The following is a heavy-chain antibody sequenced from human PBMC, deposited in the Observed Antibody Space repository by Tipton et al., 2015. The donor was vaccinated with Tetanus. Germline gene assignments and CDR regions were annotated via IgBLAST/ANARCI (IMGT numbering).Heavy chain of an antibody. D-gene: IGHD5-12*01. J-gene: IGHJ3*01. CDR2: IYYSGSS. V-gene: IGHV4-39*01. Sequence: TLSLTCNVSGASMSSSSYYWDWIRQPPGKGLEWIGSIYYSGSSYYNPSLESRVTISLDTSKNLFSLKLTSVTAADAAVYYCARPSATVTPREFDVWGQGTMVTVSS. CDR1: GASMSSSSYY. CDR3: ARPSATVTPREFDV.